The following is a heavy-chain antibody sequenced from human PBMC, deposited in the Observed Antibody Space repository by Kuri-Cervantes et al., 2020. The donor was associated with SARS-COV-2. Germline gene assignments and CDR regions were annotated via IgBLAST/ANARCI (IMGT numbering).Heavy chain of an antibody. D-gene: IGHD3-3*01. V-gene: IGHV3-7*04. CDR1: GFTFSSYW. Sequence: GESLKISCAASGFTFSSYWMSWVRQAPGKGLEWVANIKQDRSEKYYVDSVKGRFTISRDNAKNSLYLQMNSLRAEDTAVYYCARAVLGVVAYFDYWGQGTLVTVSS. J-gene: IGHJ4*02. CDR2: IKQDRSEK. CDR3: ARAVLGVVAYFDY.